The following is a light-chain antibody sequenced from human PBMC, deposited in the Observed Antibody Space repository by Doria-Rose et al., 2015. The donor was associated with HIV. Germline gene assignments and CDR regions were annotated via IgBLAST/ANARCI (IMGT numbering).Light chain of an antibody. CDR1: QRVKSSY. Sequence: TQPPGTLSLSPGERATLSCRASQRVKSSYLAWYQQKPGQAPRLLIYDASTRATGIPGRFSGSGSGTDFTLTISRLEPEDVAVYYCQQYGTSRGAFGQGTRLEIK. V-gene: IGKV3-20*01. CDR2: DAS. CDR3: QQYGTSRGA. J-gene: IGKJ5*01.